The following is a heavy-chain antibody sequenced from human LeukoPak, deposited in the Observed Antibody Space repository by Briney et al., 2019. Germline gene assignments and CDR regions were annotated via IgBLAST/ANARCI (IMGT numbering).Heavy chain of an antibody. Sequence: GGSLRLSCEAAGFTFSSYSMNLVRQAPGKGLEWVSSISSGSSYIYFADSVKGRFTISGDNAKNSLYLQMNSLRAEDTAVYYCARDGGQIPAASFDYGGQGTLVTVSS. CDR3: ARDGGQIPAASFDY. V-gene: IGHV3-21*01. J-gene: IGHJ4*02. D-gene: IGHD6-13*01. CDR2: ISSGSSYI. CDR1: GFTFSSYS.